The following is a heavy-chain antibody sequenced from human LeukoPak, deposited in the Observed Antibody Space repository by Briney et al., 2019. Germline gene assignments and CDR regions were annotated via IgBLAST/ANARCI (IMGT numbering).Heavy chain of an antibody. CDR1: GYXFTGYS. CDR2: INLKSGGT. J-gene: IGHJ4*02. V-gene: IGHV1-2*06. D-gene: IGHD3-22*01. Sequence: ASVKVSCKASGYXFTGYSIHWVRQAPGQGLEWLGRINLKSGGTNYAQKLQARVTMTRETSISTAYMELSRLRSDDTAVYYCAREDSTGYSSLDYWGQGTLVTVSS. CDR3: AREDSTGYSSLDY.